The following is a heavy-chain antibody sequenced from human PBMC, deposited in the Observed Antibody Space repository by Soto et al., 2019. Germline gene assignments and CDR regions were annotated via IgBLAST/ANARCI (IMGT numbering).Heavy chain of an antibody. J-gene: IGHJ4*02. CDR2: IYYAGTT. V-gene: IGHV4-59*08. CDR3: ARLGGYYQSLDY. D-gene: IGHD3-22*01. Sequence: SETLSLTCTVSDGSISPYYWSWIRQPPGKGLEWIGYIYYAGTTTYNPSLKSRVSISIDTSKSEVSLKLTSVTAADTAVYYCARLGGYYQSLDYWGQGTLVTVSS. CDR1: DGSISPYY.